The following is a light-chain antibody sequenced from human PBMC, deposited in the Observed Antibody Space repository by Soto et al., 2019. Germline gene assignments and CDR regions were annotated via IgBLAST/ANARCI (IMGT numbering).Light chain of an antibody. CDR1: QSVSSS. CDR3: QQCNSWPRT. V-gene: IGKV3-15*01. CDR2: GAS. J-gene: IGKJ1*01. Sequence: EIVMTQSPATLSVSPGERATLSCRASQSVSSSLAWYQQKPGQAPRLLIYGASTRATGIPARFSGSGSGTEFTLTISSLQSEDFAVYYCQQCNSWPRTFGQGTKV.